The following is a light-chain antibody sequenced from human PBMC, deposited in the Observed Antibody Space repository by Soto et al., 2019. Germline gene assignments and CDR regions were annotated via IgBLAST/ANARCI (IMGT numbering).Light chain of an antibody. V-gene: IGLV1-40*01. Sequence: QSVLTQPPSVSGAPGQRVTISCTGIKSHIGAGYDVHWYQQLPGTAPKLLLYAHSNRPSGVPDRFSCSKSGTSASLAITGLQDEDVADYYCQSYERSLSARVFGGGTKVTVL. J-gene: IGLJ3*02. CDR3: QSYERSLSARV. CDR2: AHS. CDR1: KSHIGAGYD.